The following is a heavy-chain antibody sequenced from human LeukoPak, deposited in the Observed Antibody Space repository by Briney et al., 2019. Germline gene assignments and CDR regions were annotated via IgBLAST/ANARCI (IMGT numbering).Heavy chain of an antibody. V-gene: IGHV3-30*18. CDR1: GVTLSPYG. J-gene: IGHJ5*02. Sequence: GGSLRLSCAASGVTLSPYGMHWVRQAPGKGLEWVAVISYEGGTQHYADSVKGRLIISRDNPRNTLYLQMNILRTEDTAVYYCAKEGTPQVSTWYDLWGQGTQVIVSS. CDR3: AKEGTPQVSTWYDL. D-gene: IGHD3-10*01. CDR2: ISYEGGTQ.